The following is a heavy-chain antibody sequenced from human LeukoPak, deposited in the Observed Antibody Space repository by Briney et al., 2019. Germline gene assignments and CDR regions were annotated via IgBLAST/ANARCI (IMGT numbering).Heavy chain of an antibody. D-gene: IGHD3-10*01. Sequence: ASETLSLTCTVTGGSISSYYWSWIRQPPGKGLEWIGYIYYSGSTNYNPSLKSRVTISVDTSKNQFSLKLSSVTAADTAVYYCARVRGSGGDAFDIWGQGTMVTVSS. V-gene: IGHV4-59*01. J-gene: IGHJ3*02. CDR3: ARVRGSGGDAFDI. CDR2: IYYSGST. CDR1: GGSISSYY.